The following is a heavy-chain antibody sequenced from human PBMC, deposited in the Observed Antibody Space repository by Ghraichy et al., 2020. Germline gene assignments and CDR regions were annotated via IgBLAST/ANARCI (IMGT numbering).Heavy chain of an antibody. Sequence: GGSLRLSCAASGFTFSNFGMHWVRQAPGKGLEWVALVSYDGNKKYYGDSVKGRFTISRDNSKNAMYLQMNSLRGDDTAVYYCAKDSSGWYASLNYFYYGMDVWGRGTSVTV. CDR1: GFTFSNFG. V-gene: IGHV3-30*18. CDR3: AKDSSGWYASLNYFYYGMDV. D-gene: IGHD6-19*01. J-gene: IGHJ6*01. CDR2: VSYDGNKK.